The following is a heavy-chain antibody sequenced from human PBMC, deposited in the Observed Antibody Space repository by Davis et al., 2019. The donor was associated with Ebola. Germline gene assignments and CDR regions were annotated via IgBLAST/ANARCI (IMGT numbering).Heavy chain of an antibody. V-gene: IGHV3-13*01. Sequence: GESLKISCAASGFTFSSSDMHWVRHGIGKGLDWFSAFGTASDTYYPGSVKGRFTISRENAKNSLYLQMNSLRAEDTAVYSCARVRFGDTAVDYWGQGTLVTVSS. D-gene: IGHD5-18*01. J-gene: IGHJ4*02. CDR3: ARVRFGDTAVDY. CDR2: FGTASDT. CDR1: GFTFSSSD.